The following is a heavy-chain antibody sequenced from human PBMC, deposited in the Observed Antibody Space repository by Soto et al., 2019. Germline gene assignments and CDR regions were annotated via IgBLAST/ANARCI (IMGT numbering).Heavy chain of an antibody. D-gene: IGHD1-26*01. CDR1: GGTFSRYG. Sequence: QVQLVQSGSEVKKPGSSVKVSCKASGGTFSRYGFIWVRQVPGPGLEWMGGIIPVSGTANYAVTFQGRVTITVERVTSTGYRELTSLRSEDTAVYFCACTGEAPEGDESGRGDAFDIWGQGTKVTVSS. CDR3: ACTGEAPEGDESGRGDAFDI. J-gene: IGHJ3*02. CDR2: IIPVSGTA. V-gene: IGHV1-69*06.